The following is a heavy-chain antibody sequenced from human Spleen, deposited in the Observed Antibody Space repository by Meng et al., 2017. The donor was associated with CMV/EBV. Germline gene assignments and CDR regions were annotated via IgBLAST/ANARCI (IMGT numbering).Heavy chain of an antibody. J-gene: IGHJ4*02. CDR3: ARARYCSGGSCFRHFDY. Sequence: QVRLQESGPGLGKPSQALSLTCTVSGGSISIGDYYWSWIRQPPGKGLEWIGYIYYSGSTYYNPSLKSRVTISVDTSKNQFSLKLSSVTAADTAVYYCARARYCSGGSCFRHFDYWGQGTLVTVSS. V-gene: IGHV4-30-4*08. CDR2: IYYSGST. D-gene: IGHD2-15*01. CDR1: GGSISIGDYY.